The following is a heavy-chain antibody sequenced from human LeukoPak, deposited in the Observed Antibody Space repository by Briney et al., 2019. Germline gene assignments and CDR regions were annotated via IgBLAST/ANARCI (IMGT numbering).Heavy chain of an antibody. V-gene: IGHV3-30-3*01. J-gene: IGHJ4*02. Sequence: GRSLRLSCAASGFSFTYYAMHWVRRAPGKGLEWVAIISYDGSSRFYADSVKGRFTISRDNAKNSLHLQMNSLRAEDTAVYYCARGSGVQVWSSLDYWGQGTLVTVSS. CDR3: ARGSGVQVWSSLDY. CDR2: ISYDGSSR. D-gene: IGHD5-18*01. CDR1: GFSFTYYA.